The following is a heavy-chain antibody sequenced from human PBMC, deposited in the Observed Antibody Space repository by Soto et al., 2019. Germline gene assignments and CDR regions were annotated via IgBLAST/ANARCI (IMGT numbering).Heavy chain of an antibody. CDR2: IYYSGST. Sequence: SETLSLTCTVSGGSISSYYWSWIRQPPGKGLEWIGYIYYSGSTNYNPSLKSRVTISVDTSKNQFSLKLSSVTAADTAVYYCASSIIVVVPAAMAADYYYMDVWGKGTTVTVSS. CDR1: GGSISSYY. CDR3: ASSIIVVVPAAMAADYYYMDV. V-gene: IGHV4-59*01. D-gene: IGHD2-2*01. J-gene: IGHJ6*03.